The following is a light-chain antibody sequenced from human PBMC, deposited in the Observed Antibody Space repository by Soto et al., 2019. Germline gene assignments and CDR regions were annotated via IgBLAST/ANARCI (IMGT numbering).Light chain of an antibody. CDR3: QQSYSTPFT. V-gene: IGKV1-39*01. J-gene: IGKJ4*01. CDR1: QSISSY. CDR2: AAS. Sequence: DIQMTQSPSSLSASVGDRVTITCRASQSISSYLNWYQQKPGKAPKLLIYAASSLQSGVPSRFSGSGSGTDFTLTISSLQPEDFATYYCQQSYSTPFTFGGGTKVE.